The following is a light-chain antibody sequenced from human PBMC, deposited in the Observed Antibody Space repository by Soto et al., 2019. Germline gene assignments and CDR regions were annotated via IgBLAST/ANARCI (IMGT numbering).Light chain of an antibody. CDR1: QGIGNW. CDR2: AAT. J-gene: IGKJ3*01. CDR3: QQASSFPFT. Sequence: DIQMTQSPSSVSASVGDRVTISCRASQGIGNWLAWYQQNPGKAPNLLIYAATSLQSGVPSRFSGRGRGTDFTLTISSLQPEDFATYYCQQASSFPFTFGPGTKLDLK. V-gene: IGKV1D-12*01.